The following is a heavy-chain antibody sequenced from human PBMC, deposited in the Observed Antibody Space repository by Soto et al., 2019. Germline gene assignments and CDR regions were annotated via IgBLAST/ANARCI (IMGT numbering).Heavy chain of an antibody. V-gene: IGHV4-39*01. CDR1: GGSISSSSYY. CDR2: IYYSGST. Sequence: QLQLQESGPGLAKPSETLSLTCTVSGGSISSSSYYWGXXXQPPGKGLEWIGSIYYSGSTYYNPXXXXXXXXXXXXXXXXXXXXXXXXXXXXXXXXXXXXXXXXXGGWFDPWGQGTLVTVSS. J-gene: IGHJ5*02. CDR3: XXXXXXXGGWFDP.